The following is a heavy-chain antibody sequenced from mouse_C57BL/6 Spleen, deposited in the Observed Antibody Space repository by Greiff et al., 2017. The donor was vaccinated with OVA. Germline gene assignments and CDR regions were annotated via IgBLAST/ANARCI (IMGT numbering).Heavy chain of an antibody. CDR2: IYPGGGYT. V-gene: IGHV1-63*01. D-gene: IGHD2-2*01. CDR3: AGDDGYDSLYAMDY. CDR1: GYTFTNYW. Sequence: QVQLQQSGAELVRPGTSVKMSCKASGYTFTNYWIGWAKQRPGHGLEWIGDIYPGGGYTNYNEKFKGKATLTADKSSSTAYMQFSSLTSEDSAIYYGAGDDGYDSLYAMDYWGQGTSVTVSS. J-gene: IGHJ4*01.